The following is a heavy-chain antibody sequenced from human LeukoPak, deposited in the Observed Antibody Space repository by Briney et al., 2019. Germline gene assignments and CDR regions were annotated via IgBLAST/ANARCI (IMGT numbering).Heavy chain of an antibody. CDR3: ARSPDILTGENFDY. CDR2: IYYSGST. CDR1: GGSISSSSYY. J-gene: IGHJ4*02. V-gene: IGHV4-39*07. D-gene: IGHD3-9*01. Sequence: SETLSLTCTVSGGSISSSSYYWGWIRQPPGKGLEWIGSIYYSGSTYYNPSLKSRVTISVDTSKNQFSLKLSSVTAADTAVYYCARSPDILTGENFDYWGQGILVSVSS.